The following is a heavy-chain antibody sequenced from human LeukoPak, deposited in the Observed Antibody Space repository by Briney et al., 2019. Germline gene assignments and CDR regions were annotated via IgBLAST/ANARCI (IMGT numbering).Heavy chain of an antibody. D-gene: IGHD2-15*01. CDR1: GFTFSSYA. CDR2: ISGSGGST. CDR3: AKGGLVVVAATLDY. V-gene: IGHV3-23*01. Sequence: GGSLRLSCAASGFTFSSYATSWVRQAPGKGLEWVSAISGSGGSTYYADSVKGRFTISRDNSKNTLYLQMNSLRAEDTAVYYCAKGGLVVVAATLDYWGQGTLVTVSS. J-gene: IGHJ4*02.